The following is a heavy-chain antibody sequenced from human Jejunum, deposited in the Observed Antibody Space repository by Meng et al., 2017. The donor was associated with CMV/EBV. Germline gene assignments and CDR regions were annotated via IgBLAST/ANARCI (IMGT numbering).Heavy chain of an antibody. D-gene: IGHD3-16*01. V-gene: IGHV4-4*01. CDR1: GGSLIGTNW. Sequence: TRSLTCVVSGGSLIGTNWWNWVRQPPGGGLEWIGEIFHGGASNYNPSLKSRATISIDNSKNQFSLRLTSVTVADTAVYFCADPPAGLWGQGVLVTVSS. CDR2: IFHGGAS. J-gene: IGHJ4*02. CDR3: ADPPAGL.